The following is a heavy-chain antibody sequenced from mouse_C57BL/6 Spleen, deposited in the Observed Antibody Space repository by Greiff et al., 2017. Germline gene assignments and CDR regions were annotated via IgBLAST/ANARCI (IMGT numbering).Heavy chain of an antibody. CDR3: ARRNPYFDV. CDR1: GFSLSTSGMG. V-gene: IGHV8-12*01. Sequence: QVQLKESGPGILQSSQTLSLTCSFSGFSLSTSGMGVSWIRQPSGKGLEWLAHIYWDDDKRYNPSLKSRLTISKDTSRNQVFLKITSVDTADTATYYCARRNPYFDVWGTGTTVTVSS. CDR2: IYWDDDK. J-gene: IGHJ1*03.